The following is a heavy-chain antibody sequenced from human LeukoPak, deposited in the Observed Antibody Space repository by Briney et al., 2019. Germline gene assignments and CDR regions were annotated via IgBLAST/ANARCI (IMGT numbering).Heavy chain of an antibody. CDR2: IKQDGSEK. CDR3: ARDNYYDSSGFVIYYGMDV. V-gene: IGHV3-7*01. D-gene: IGHD3-22*01. CDR1: GFTFSSYW. Sequence: GGSLRLSCSASGFTFSSYWMSWVRQAPGKGLAWVANIKQDGSEKYYVDSVKGRFTISRDNAKNSLYLQMNSLRAEDTAVYYCARDNYYDSSGFVIYYGMDVWGQGTTVTVSS. J-gene: IGHJ6*02.